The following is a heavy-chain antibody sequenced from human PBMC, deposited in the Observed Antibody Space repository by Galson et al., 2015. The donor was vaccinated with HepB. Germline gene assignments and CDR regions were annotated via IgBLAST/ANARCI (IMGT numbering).Heavy chain of an antibody. V-gene: IGHV6-1*01. CDR1: GDRVSSNSAA. CDR2: THYRSKWYN. J-gene: IGHJ6*02. Sequence: CAISGDRVSSNSAAWNWIRQSPSRGLEWLGRTHYRSKWYNDYAVSVKSRITINPDTSKNQFSVQLNSVTPEDTAVYYCARVPYGGMGYFHMDVWGQGTTVTVSS. CDR3: ARVPYGGMGYFHMDV. D-gene: IGHD4-23*01.